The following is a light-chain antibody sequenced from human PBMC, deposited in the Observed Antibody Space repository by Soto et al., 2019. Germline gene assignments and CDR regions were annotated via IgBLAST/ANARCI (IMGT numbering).Light chain of an antibody. Sequence: DTQMTQSPSTLSASVGDRVTISCRASESISTWLAWYQQKPGKAPNLLIQKASSLENGAPSRFSGSGSGTEFTLTISSLQPDDFATYYCQQYNAYPLTFGGGTKVEIK. J-gene: IGKJ4*01. CDR3: QQYNAYPLT. V-gene: IGKV1-5*03. CDR1: ESISTW. CDR2: KAS.